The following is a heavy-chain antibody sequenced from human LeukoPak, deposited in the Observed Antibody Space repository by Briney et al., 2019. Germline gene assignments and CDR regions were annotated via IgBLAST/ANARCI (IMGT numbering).Heavy chain of an antibody. CDR1: GDSVTSSNW. Sequence: SGTLSLTCDVSGDSVTSSNWWSGVRQPPGQGLEWIGEVYHSGRTNYNPSLTSRVTISLDKSNNQISLNLSSVTAADTAVYFCARSRAAAGTRDFDYWGQGNQVTVPS. V-gene: IGHV4-4*02. D-gene: IGHD6-13*01. J-gene: IGHJ4*02. CDR3: ARSRAAAGTRDFDY. CDR2: VYHSGRT.